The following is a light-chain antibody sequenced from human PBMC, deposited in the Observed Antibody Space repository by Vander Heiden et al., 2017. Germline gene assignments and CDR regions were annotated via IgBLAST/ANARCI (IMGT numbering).Light chain of an antibody. Sequence: SYELTRPPSVSVSPGQTASITCSGDKLGDKYASWYQQRPGQSPILVIYQDDTRPSGIPERFSGSNSGNTATLTISGTQAMDEAVYYCQAWDSFTGVFGGGTKLTVL. V-gene: IGLV3-1*01. J-gene: IGLJ2*01. CDR1: KLGDKY. CDR2: QDD. CDR3: QAWDSFTGV.